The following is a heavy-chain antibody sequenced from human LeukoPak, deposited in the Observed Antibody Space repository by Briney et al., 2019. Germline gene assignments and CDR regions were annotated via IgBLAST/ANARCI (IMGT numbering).Heavy chain of an antibody. CDR3: ARGSGPPYGMDV. Sequence: ASVKVSCKASGYTFTGYYMHWARQAPGQGLEWMGWINPNSGGTNYAQKFQGWVTMTRDTSISTAYMELSSLRSEDTAVYYCARGSGPPYGMDVWGQGTTVTVSS. V-gene: IGHV1-2*04. CDR2: INPNSGGT. CDR1: GYTFTGYY. D-gene: IGHD3-10*01. J-gene: IGHJ6*02.